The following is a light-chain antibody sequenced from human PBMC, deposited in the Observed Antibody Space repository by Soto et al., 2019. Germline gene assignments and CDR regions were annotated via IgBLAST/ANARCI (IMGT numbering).Light chain of an antibody. CDR3: LQESNYPLT. V-gene: IGKV1-6*01. J-gene: IGKJ4*01. Sequence: IQMTQSPSSLSASVGDRVTITCRASQGVRDEVGWYQQKPGKAPKLLIYSASTLQSGVPSRFSGSGSGTDFTLTISGLQAEDFATYYCLQESNYPLTFGGGTKVEIK. CDR2: SAS. CDR1: QGVRDE.